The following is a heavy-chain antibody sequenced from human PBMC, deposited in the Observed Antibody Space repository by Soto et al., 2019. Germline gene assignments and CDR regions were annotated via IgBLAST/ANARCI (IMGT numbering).Heavy chain of an antibody. D-gene: IGHD4-17*01. CDR2: IYYSGST. V-gene: IGHV4-31*03. J-gene: IGHJ4*02. Sequence: QVQLQESGPGLVKPSQTLSLTCTVSGGSISSGGYYWSWIRQHPGKGLEWIGYIYYSGSTYYNPSLKSRVTISVDTSKHQFSLKLSSVTAADTAVYYCARDLPTDGDYAPAGDWGQGTLVTVSS. CDR1: GGSISSGGYY. CDR3: ARDLPTDGDYAPAGD.